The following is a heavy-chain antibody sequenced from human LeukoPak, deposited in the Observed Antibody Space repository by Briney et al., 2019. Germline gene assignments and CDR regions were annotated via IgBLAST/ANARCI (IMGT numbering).Heavy chain of an antibody. CDR1: GFTFSNYW. J-gene: IGHJ4*02. CDR3: VRGQTIDY. CDR2: IMSDGTGI. Sequence: SGGSLRLSCTTSGFTFSNYWMYWVRHAPGKGLMWVSRIMSDGTGITYTDSGEGRFTISRDNAKNTLYLQMNSLRDEDTAVYYCVRGQTIDYWGQGTLVTVSS. V-gene: IGHV3-74*01. D-gene: IGHD4-17*01.